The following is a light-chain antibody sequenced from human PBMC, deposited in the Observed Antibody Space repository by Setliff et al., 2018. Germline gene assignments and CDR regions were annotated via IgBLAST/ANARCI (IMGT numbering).Light chain of an antibody. CDR2: EVS. CDR1: SSDVGSHNY. Sequence: QSALTQPASVSGSPGQSITISCTGTSSDVGSHNYVSWYQHHPGKAPKLVIYEVSNRPSGVSNRFSGSKSVNTASPTISGLQAEDEADYYCSSFRSIATPEVFGTGTKVTVL. J-gene: IGLJ1*01. V-gene: IGLV2-14*01. CDR3: SSFRSIATPEV.